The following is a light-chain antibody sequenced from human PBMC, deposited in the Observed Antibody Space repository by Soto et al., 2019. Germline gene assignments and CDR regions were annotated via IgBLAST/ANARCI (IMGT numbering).Light chain of an antibody. CDR1: SSDVGAYNF. Sequence: QSVLTQPRSVSGSPGQSVTIPCTGSSSDVGAYNFVSWYQQHPGKAPKLMISDVSKRPSGVPDRCSGSKSGNTASLTISGLQAEDEADYYCCSYAGNYIFVFGTGTKLTVL. CDR2: DVS. V-gene: IGLV2-11*01. CDR3: CSYAGNYIFV. J-gene: IGLJ1*01.